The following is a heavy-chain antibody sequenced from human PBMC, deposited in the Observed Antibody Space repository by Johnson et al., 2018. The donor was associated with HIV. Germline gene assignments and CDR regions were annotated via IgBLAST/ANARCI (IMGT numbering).Heavy chain of an antibody. CDR1: GIIVTGNF. V-gene: IGHV3-66*01. CDR2: INAGGDT. Sequence: VQLVESGGGVVQPGGSLRLSCAASGIIVTGNFMSWVRQAPGKGLEWVSVINAGGDTYYADSVKGRFTISRDRSKNTVSLQMNSLRVEDTAVYYCAKDTGGNSGNDAFDIWGQGTLVTVSS. D-gene: IGHD3-10*01. J-gene: IGHJ3*02. CDR3: AKDTGGNSGNDAFDI.